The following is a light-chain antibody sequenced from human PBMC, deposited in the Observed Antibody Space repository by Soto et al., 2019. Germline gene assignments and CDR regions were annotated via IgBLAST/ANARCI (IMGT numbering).Light chain of an antibody. V-gene: IGKV1-8*01. CDR2: AAS. CDR1: QGISSY. J-gene: IGKJ2*01. CDR3: QQYYSYPRT. Sequence: AIRMTQAPSSLSASTGDRVTITCRASQGISSYLAWYQQKPGKAPKLLIYAASTLQSGVPSRFSGSGSGTDFTLTISCLQSEDFATYYCQQYYSYPRTFGQGNKLAIK.